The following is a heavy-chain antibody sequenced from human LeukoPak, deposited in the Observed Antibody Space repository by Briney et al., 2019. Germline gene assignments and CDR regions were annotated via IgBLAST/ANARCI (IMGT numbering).Heavy chain of an antibody. J-gene: IGHJ4*02. CDR1: GFTFSSYW. D-gene: IGHD5-24*01. CDR3: TRLGMATTHGDY. V-gene: IGHV3-73*01. Sequence: PGGSLRLSCAASGFTFSSYWMSWVRQASGKGLEWVGRIRSKANSYATAYAASVKGRFTISRDDSKNTAYLQMNSLKTEDTAVYYCTRLGMATTHGDYWGQGTLVTVSS. CDR2: IRSKANSYAT.